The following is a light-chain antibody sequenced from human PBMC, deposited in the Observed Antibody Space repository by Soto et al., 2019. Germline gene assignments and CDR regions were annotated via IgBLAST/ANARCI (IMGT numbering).Light chain of an antibody. Sequence: DIQMTQSPSTLSASVGDRVIITCRASQSISSWLAWYQQKPGKAPKLLIYKASTLESGVPSRFSGSGSGTEFTLTINSLQPDDFATYYCQQFHSYSFTFGPGTKVDIK. CDR1: QSISSW. CDR3: QQFHSYSFT. V-gene: IGKV1-5*03. J-gene: IGKJ3*01. CDR2: KAS.